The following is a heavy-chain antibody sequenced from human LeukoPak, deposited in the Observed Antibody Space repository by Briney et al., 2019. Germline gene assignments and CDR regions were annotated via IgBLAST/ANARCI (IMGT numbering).Heavy chain of an antibody. D-gene: IGHD1-26*01. V-gene: IGHV3-30*04. Sequence: GGSLRLSCAASGFTFSNYAILWVRQAPGKGLEWVAVISYDGNHKYYGDSVKGRFTISRDNSRNTLYLQMDSLKTEDTAVYYCAKGELHFNTCSFDYWGQGTLVTVSS. CDR2: ISYDGNHK. J-gene: IGHJ4*02. CDR3: AKGELHFNTCSFDY. CDR1: GFTFSNYA.